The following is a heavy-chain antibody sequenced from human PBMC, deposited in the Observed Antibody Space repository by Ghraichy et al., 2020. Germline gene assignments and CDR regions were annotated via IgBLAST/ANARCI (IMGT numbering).Heavy chain of an antibody. CDR3: ARRRHGILTGGRGLFDF. V-gene: IGHV4-31*03. D-gene: IGHD3-9*01. CDR1: GGSINSEDYY. Sequence: SLNISCTVSGGSINSEDYYWSWIRQHPGKGLEWIGYIYYRGNTYYNPSLESRGTISIDTSENQFSLKLTSVTAADTAVYYCARRRHGILTGGRGLFDFWGQGILVTVSA. J-gene: IGHJ4*02. CDR2: IYYRGNT.